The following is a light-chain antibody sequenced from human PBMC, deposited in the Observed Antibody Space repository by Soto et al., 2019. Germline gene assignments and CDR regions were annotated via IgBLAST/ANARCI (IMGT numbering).Light chain of an antibody. Sequence: DIVLTQSPGTLSLSPGERATLSCRASQSVSSSYLAWYQQKPGQAPRLLIYGASGRATGIPDRFSGSGSGTDFTLTVSRLEPEDFAVYYCQQYGSSPRITFGQGTRLEIK. CDR2: GAS. CDR1: QSVSSSY. CDR3: QQYGSSPRIT. V-gene: IGKV3-20*01. J-gene: IGKJ5*01.